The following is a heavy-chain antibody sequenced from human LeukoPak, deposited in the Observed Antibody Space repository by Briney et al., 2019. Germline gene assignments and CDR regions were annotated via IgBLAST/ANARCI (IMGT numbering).Heavy chain of an antibody. V-gene: IGHV1-2*02. J-gene: IGHJ3*02. Sequence: ASVKVSCKSSGYTFTGYYMHWVRQAPGQGLEWMGWINPNSGGTNYAQTFQGRVTMTRDTSISTAYMELSRLRSDHTAVYYCARDGLNDAFDIWGQGTMVTVSS. CDR2: INPNSGGT. CDR1: GYTFTGYY. CDR3: ARDGLNDAFDI.